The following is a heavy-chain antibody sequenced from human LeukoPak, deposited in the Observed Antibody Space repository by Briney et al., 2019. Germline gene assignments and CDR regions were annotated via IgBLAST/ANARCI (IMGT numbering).Heavy chain of an antibody. CDR2: ISSSSSTI. D-gene: IGHD2-8*01. J-gene: IGHJ5*02. Sequence: GXLRLSCAASGFTFSSYSMNWVRQAPGKGLEGVSYISSSSSTIYYADSVKGRFTISRHNAKNSLYLQMNSLRAEDTAVYYCARVSYCTNGVCYTDENWFVPWGQGTLVTVSS. CDR1: GFTFSSYS. V-gene: IGHV3-48*01. CDR3: ARVSYCTNGVCYTDENWFVP.